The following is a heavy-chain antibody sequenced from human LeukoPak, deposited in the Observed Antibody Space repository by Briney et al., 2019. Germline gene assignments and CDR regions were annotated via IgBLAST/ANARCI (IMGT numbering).Heavy chain of an antibody. J-gene: IGHJ4*02. D-gene: IGHD3-16*01. CDR3: ARGRLRLGELYPYYFDY. Sequence: SETLSLTCTVSGVSISSYYWSWIRQPPGKGLEWLGYIYYSGSTNYNPSLKSRVTISVDTSKNQFSLKLSSVTAAGTAVYYCARGRLRLGELYPYYFDYWGQGTLVTVSS. CDR2: IYYSGST. V-gene: IGHV4-59*01. CDR1: GVSISSYY.